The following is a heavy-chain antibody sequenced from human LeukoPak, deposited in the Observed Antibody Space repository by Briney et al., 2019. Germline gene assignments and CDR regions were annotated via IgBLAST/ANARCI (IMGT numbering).Heavy chain of an antibody. CDR2: INHSGST. CDR1: GGSFSGYY. Sequence: SETLSLTCAVCGGSFSGYYWSWIRQRPGKGLEWIGEINHSGSTNYNPSLKSRVTISVDTSKNQFSLKLSSVTAADTAVYYCARSLSPRINMVRGVRPPFRGVFDYWGQGTLVTVSS. D-gene: IGHD3-10*01. V-gene: IGHV4-34*01. CDR3: ARSLSPRINMVRGVRPPFRGVFDY. J-gene: IGHJ4*02.